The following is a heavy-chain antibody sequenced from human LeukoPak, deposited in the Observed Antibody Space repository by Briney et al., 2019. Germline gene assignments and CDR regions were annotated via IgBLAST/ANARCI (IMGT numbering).Heavy chain of an antibody. D-gene: IGHD5-18*01. J-gene: IGHJ4*02. V-gene: IGHV5-10-1*01. CDR2: IDPSDSYT. CDR3: ASPHTDSGYSYGS. CDR1: EYSFTSYW. Sequence: GKSLQISCKGSEYSFTSYWISWVRQMPGKGLEWMGRIDPSDSYTNYSPSFQGHVTISADKSTSTAYLQWSSLKASDTAMYYCASPHTDSGYSYGSGGQVTVDTVSS.